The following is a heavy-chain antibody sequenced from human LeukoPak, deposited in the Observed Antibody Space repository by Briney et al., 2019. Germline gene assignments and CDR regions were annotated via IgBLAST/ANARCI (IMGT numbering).Heavy chain of an antibody. CDR3: ARVGDGYSWYFDY. CDR2: IYYSGST. D-gene: IGHD5-24*01. J-gene: IGHJ4*02. Sequence: SQTLSLTCTVSGGSISSGDYYWSWIRQPPGKGLEWIGYIYYSGSTNYNPSFKSRVTISVDTSNHQFSLKLSSVTAADTVVYYCARVGDGYSWYFDYWGQGALVTVSS. V-gene: IGHV4-30-4*08. CDR1: GGSISSGDYY.